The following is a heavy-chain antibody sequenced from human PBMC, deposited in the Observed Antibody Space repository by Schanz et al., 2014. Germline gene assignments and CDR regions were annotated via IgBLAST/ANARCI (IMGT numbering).Heavy chain of an antibody. J-gene: IGHJ3*02. CDR1: GFTFSPYW. V-gene: IGHV3-74*01. Sequence: EVQLVESGGGLVQPGGSLRLSCGSSGFTFSPYWMHWVRQAPGKGLVWVSRINGDGSNTNYADSVKGRFTISRDNAKNSLYLEMNSLRAEDTALYYCAKGRFGELSAFDIWGQGTMVTVSS. CDR3: AKGRFGELSAFDI. D-gene: IGHD3-10*01. CDR2: INGDGSNT.